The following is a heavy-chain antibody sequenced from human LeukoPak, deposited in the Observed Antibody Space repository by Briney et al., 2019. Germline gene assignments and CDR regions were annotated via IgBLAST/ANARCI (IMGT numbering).Heavy chain of an antibody. CDR2: IYQSGSA. CDR3: AKNSYYDNSGEGAFDI. CDR1: GASVSSIGYS. Sequence: PSETLSLTCGVSGASVSSIGYSWSWIRQPPGRGLEWIGYIYQSGSASYNPSLQSRVTISIDKSKNQFSLNLNSVTAADTAVYYCAKNSYYDNSGEGAFDIWGQGTMVTVSS. D-gene: IGHD3-22*01. J-gene: IGHJ3*02. V-gene: IGHV4-30-2*01.